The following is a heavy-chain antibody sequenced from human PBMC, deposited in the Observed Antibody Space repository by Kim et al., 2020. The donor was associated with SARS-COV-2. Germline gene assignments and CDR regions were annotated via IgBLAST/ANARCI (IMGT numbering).Heavy chain of an antibody. V-gene: IGHV3-33*05. D-gene: IGHD4-17*01. J-gene: IGHJ6*02. Sequence: GGSLRLSCATSGFSFNNFAMHWVRQAPGKGLEWVALISQGGSKTYYGDSVKGRFTISRDNSKNTVSLQMNSLRVEDTAVYYCASDKWYRDDYVSAYYGMDVWGQGTTVTVSS. CDR2: ISQGGSKT. CDR3: ASDKWYRDDYVSAYYGMDV. CDR1: GFSFNNFA.